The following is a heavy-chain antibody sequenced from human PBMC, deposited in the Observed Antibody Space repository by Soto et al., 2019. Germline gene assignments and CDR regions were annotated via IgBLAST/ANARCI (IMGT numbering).Heavy chain of an antibody. CDR3: AKNQERELPRVIDF. V-gene: IGHV3-23*01. CDR1: GLTLSNYA. CDR2: MSGSSSTT. Sequence: EVRLLESGGGLVKPGGSLRLSCATSGLTLSNYAMSWVRQAPGGGLAWVSSMSGSSSTTYYADSVRRRFNISRDRSKNTLYLQMSSLRAEDTALYYCAKNQERELPRVIDFWGQGTLVTVSS. J-gene: IGHJ4*02. D-gene: IGHD1-7*01.